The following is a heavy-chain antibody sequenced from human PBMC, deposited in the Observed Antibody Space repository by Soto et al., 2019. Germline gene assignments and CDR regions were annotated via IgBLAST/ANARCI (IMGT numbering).Heavy chain of an antibody. Sequence: PSETLSLTCTVSGGSISSGDYYWSWIRQPPGKGLEWIGYIYYSGSTYYNPSLKSRVTISVDTSKNQFSLKLSSVTAADTAVYYCARDSKDYYDSSGPYRLDYWGQGTLVTVSS. J-gene: IGHJ4*02. D-gene: IGHD3-22*01. V-gene: IGHV4-30-4*01. CDR1: GGSISSGDYY. CDR3: ARDSKDYYDSSGPYRLDY. CDR2: IYYSGST.